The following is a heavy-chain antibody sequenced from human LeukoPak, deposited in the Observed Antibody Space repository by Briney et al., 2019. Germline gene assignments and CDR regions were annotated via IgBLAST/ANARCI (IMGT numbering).Heavy chain of an antibody. Sequence: PSQTLSLTYSVSGGSISSGDYYWSWIRQPPGKGLEWIGYIYYSGSTYYSPSLKSRVTISVDTSKNQFSLKLSSVTAADTAVYYCARTHSDYEYYFDYWGQGTLVTVSS. D-gene: IGHD5-12*01. CDR1: GGSISSGDYY. J-gene: IGHJ4*02. CDR3: ARTHSDYEYYFDY. CDR2: IYYSGST. V-gene: IGHV4-30-4*08.